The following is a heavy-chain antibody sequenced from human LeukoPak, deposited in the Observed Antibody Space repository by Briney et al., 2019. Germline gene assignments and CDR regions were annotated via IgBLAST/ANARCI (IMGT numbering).Heavy chain of an antibody. D-gene: IGHD6-19*01. CDR1: GDSFTSYW. J-gene: IGHJ4*02. CDR2: IYPGDSDT. CDR3: ARRRQGSSGWGAEGVFDY. V-gene: IGHV5-51*01. Sequence: GESLKISCKGSGDSFTSYWIGWVRQMPGKGLEWMGIIYPGDSDTRYSPSFQGQVTISADKSISTAYLQWSSLKASDTAMYYCARRRQGSSGWGAEGVFDYWGQGTLVTVSS.